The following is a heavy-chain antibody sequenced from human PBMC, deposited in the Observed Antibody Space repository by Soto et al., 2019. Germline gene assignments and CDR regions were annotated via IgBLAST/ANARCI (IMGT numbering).Heavy chain of an antibody. CDR1: GFTFSSYG. CDR2: ISGDSIYI. V-gene: IGHV3-21*01. Sequence: GGSLRLSCAASGFTFSSYGMHWVRQAPGKGLEWVSSISGDSIYIIHADSVKGRFTISRDNAKNSLYLQMNSLRAEDTAVYYCASFETAASVSGRSDYWGLGTLVTVSS. J-gene: IGHJ4*02. CDR3: ASFETAASVSGRSDY. D-gene: IGHD6-19*01.